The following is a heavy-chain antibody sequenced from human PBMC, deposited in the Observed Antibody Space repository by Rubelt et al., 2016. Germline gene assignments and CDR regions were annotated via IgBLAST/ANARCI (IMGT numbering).Heavy chain of an antibody. CDR3: HLFRLYNSGRPPKSHDY. Sequence: SSYAMHWVRQAPGKGLDWVAVVSYDGSNKFYADSVKGRFTISRDTSKNTLYLQMNSLKTEDTGVYYCHLFRLYNSGRPPKSHDYWGHGTLVTVSS. CDR1: SSYA. V-gene: IGHV3-30*04. D-gene: IGHD6-19*01. J-gene: IGHJ4*01. CDR2: VSYDGSNK.